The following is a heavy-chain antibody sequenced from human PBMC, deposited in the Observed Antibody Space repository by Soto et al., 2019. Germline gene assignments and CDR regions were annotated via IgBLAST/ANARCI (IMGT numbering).Heavy chain of an antibody. V-gene: IGHV1-18*01. Sequence: ASVKVSCKASGYTFTSYGISWVRQAPGQGLEWMGWISAYNGNTNYAQKLQGRVTMTTDTSTSTAYMELRSLRSDDTAVYYCATNFYDSSGYYYDSSGYFDYWGQGTLVTVSS. CDR3: ATNFYDSSGYYYDSSGYFDY. CDR2: ISAYNGNT. J-gene: IGHJ4*02. D-gene: IGHD3-22*01. CDR1: GYTFTSYG.